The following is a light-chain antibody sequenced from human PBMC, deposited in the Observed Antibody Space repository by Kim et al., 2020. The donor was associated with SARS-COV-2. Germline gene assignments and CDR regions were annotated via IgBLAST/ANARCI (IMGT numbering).Light chain of an antibody. J-gene: IGLJ1*01. CDR1: KLGDKY. V-gene: IGLV3-1*01. Sequence: PGQTASITCSGDKLGDKYACWYQQKPGQSPVLVIYQDSKRPSGIPERFSGSNSGNTATLTISGTQAMDEADYYCQAWDSSTLYVFGTGTKVTVL. CDR2: QDS. CDR3: QAWDSSTLYV.